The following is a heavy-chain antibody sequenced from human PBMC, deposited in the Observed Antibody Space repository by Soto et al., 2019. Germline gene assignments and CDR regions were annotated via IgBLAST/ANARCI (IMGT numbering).Heavy chain of an antibody. CDR1: NGSISSSSYY. V-gene: IGHV4-39*01. J-gene: IGHJ6*02. CDR2: IYYSGST. CDR3: AGITIFGVVTYGMDV. Sequence: SETLSVTRTVSNGSISSSSYYWGWIRQPPGKGLEWIGSIYYSGSTYYNPSLKSRVTISVDTSKNQFSLKLSSVTAADTAVYYCAGITIFGVVTYGMDVWGQGTTVT. D-gene: IGHD3-3*01.